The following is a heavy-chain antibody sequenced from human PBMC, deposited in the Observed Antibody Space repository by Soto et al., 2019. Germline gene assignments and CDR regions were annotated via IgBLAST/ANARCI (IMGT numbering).Heavy chain of an antibody. J-gene: IGHJ4*02. CDR3: ARAPETPPIVRVVVPYFFDS. CDR1: GGSFSGYY. V-gene: IGHV4-34*01. Sequence: ASETLSLTCAVYGGSFSGYYWSWIRQPPGKGLEWIGEINHSGSTNYNPSLKSRVIISLDTSKNQFSLNLSSVTAADTAVYYCARAPETPPIVRVVVPYFFDSWGQGTLVTVSS. D-gene: IGHD3-16*02. CDR2: INHSGST.